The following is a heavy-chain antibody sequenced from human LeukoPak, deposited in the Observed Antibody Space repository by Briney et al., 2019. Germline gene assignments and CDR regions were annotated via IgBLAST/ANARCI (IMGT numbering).Heavy chain of an antibody. V-gene: IGHV3-48*03. J-gene: IGHJ4*02. Sequence: GGSLRLSCAASVFTFSSYEMNWVRQAPGRGLEWVSYISSSGSTIYYADSVKGRFTISRDNAKNSLYLQMNSLRAEDTAVYYCASSTRTRLQPDYWGQGTLVTVSS. CDR2: ISSSGSTI. CDR3: ASSTRTRLQPDY. CDR1: VFTFSSYE. D-gene: IGHD4-11*01.